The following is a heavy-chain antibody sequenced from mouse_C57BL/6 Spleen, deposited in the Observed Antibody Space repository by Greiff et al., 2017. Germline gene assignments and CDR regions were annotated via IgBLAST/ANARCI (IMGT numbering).Heavy chain of an antibody. V-gene: IGHV2-3*01. CDR3: AKESYYYGSSYFDY. J-gene: IGHJ2*01. CDR1: GFSLTSYG. D-gene: IGHD1-1*01. CDR2: IWGDGST. Sequence: VQLQESGPGLVAPSQSLSITCTASGFSLTSYGVSWVRQPPGKGLEWLGVIWGDGSTNYHSAHLSKLSITKDYSKSQFFLKLNSLRTDDTATYYCAKESYYYGSSYFDYWGQGTTLTVSS.